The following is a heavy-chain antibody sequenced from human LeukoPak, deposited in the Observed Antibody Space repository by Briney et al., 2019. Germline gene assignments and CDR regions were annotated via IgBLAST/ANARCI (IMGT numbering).Heavy chain of an antibody. CDR3: ARIRMVRGVIIKSYYYYGMDV. D-gene: IGHD3-10*01. V-gene: IGHV1-8*01. CDR2: MNPNSGNT. CDR1: GYTFTSYD. J-gene: IGHJ6*02. Sequence: GASVKVSCKASGYTFTSYDINWVRQATGQGLEWMGWMNPNSGNTGYAQKFQGRVTMTRNTSICTAYMELSSLRSEDTAVYYCARIRMVRGVIIKSYYYYGMDVWGQGTTVTVSS.